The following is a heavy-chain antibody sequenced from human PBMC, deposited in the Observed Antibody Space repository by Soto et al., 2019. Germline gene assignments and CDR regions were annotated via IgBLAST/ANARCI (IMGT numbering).Heavy chain of an antibody. CDR2: MNPNSGNT. D-gene: IGHD4-17*01. V-gene: IGHV1-8*01. Sequence: ASVKVSCKASGYTFTSYDINWVRQATGQGLEWMGWMNPNSGNTGYAQRFQGRVTMTRNTSINTAYMELSNLRSEDSAVYYCARAPEPPMTTVTAYRFDFWGRGTLVTVSS. CDR1: GYTFTSYD. J-gene: IGHJ4*02. CDR3: ARAPEPPMTTVTAYRFDF.